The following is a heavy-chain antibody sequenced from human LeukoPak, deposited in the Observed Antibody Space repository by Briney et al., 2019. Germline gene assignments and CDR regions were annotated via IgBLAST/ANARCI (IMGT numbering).Heavy chain of an antibody. J-gene: IGHJ4*02. CDR2: IYKIGNT. D-gene: IGHD6-13*01. CDR3: ARGYSTSWTYYFDY. V-gene: IGHV4-59*01. CDR1: NDALSAYY. Sequence: SETLSLTCIVSNDALSAYYWGWIRQPPGKGLEWVGHIYKIGNTYYNPSLKSRVTISVDTSKNHFSLKLNSLTAADAAVYYCARGYSTSWTYYFDYWGQGALVTVSS.